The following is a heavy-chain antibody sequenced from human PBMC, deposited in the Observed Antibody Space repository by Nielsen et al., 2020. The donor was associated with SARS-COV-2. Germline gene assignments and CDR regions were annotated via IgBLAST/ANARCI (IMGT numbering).Heavy chain of an antibody. V-gene: IGHV3-9*01. CDR3: TTDRDIVVVVAADAVYFDY. CDR2: ISWNSGSI. D-gene: IGHD2-15*01. Sequence: SLKIYCPASGFTFDDYAMHWVRPAPGEGLEWVSGISWNSGSIGYADPVKGRFTISRDNAKNSLYQQMNSLKTEDTALYYCTTDRDIVVVVAADAVYFDYWGQGTLVTVSS. CDR1: GFTFDDYA. J-gene: IGHJ4*02.